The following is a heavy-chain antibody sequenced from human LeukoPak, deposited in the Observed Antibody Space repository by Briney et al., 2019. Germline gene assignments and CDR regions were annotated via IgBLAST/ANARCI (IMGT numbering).Heavy chain of an antibody. CDR2: INPNSGGT. D-gene: IGHD1-26*01. J-gene: IGHJ1*01. Sequence: ASVKVSCKASGYTFTGYYMHWVRQAPGQGLEWMGWINPNSGGTNYAQKFQGRVTMTRDTSISTAYMELSRLRSDDTAVYHCAGGPVGATEYFQHWGQGTLVTVSS. CDR1: GYTFTGYY. V-gene: IGHV1-2*02. CDR3: AGGPVGATEYFQH.